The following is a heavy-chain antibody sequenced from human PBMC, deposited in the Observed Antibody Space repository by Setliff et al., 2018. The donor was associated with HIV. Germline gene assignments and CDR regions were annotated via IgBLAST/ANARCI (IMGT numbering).Heavy chain of an antibody. CDR2: IHSTGTS. Sequence: PSETLSLTCTVSGDSISNYFWSWIRQPPGRGLEWIGYIHSTGTSNYNPSLKSRVTISIDTSTNQFSLRLSSVTAADTAVYYCARGGGGLWFGEFASYYIDVWGKGTSVTVSS. CDR3: ARGGGGLWFGEFASYYIDV. D-gene: IGHD3-10*01. J-gene: IGHJ6*03. CDR1: GDSISNYF. V-gene: IGHV4-59*12.